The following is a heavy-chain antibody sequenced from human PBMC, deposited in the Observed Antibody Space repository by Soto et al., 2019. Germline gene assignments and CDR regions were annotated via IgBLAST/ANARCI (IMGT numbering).Heavy chain of an antibody. D-gene: IGHD2-2*01. CDR3: ARSQGSSTSLEIYFYYYYGMDV. CDR2: IIPIPGAA. Sequence: QVQLVQSGAEVKKPGSSVKVSCKASGGTFGSYAISWVRQAPGQGLEWMGGIIPIPGAANYAQKFQGRVTIAADESTSTGYMELCSLRSEDTAVYYCARSQGSSTSLEIYFYYYYGMDVWGQGPKVTVSS. CDR1: GGTFGSYA. V-gene: IGHV1-69*01. J-gene: IGHJ6*02.